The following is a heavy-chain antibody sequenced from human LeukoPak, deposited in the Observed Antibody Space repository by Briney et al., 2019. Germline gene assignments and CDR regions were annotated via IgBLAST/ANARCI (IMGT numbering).Heavy chain of an antibody. J-gene: IGHJ4*02. V-gene: IGHV4-39*01. Sequence: KASETLSLTCTVSGVSISSSNSYWGWIRQPPGKGLEWIGSIYYSGNTYYNASLKSQVSISIDTSKNPFSLKLTSVTAADTAVYYCARQTGSGLFILPGGQGTLVTVSS. D-gene: IGHD3/OR15-3a*01. CDR2: IYYSGNT. CDR3: ARQTGSGLFILP. CDR1: GVSISSSNSY.